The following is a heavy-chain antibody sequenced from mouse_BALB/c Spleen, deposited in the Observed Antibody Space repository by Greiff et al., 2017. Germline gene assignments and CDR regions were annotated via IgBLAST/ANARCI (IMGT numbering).Heavy chain of an antibody. J-gene: IGHJ4*01. V-gene: IGHV3-2*02. CDR1: GYSITSDYA. Sequence: EVKLVESGPGLVKPSQSLSLTCTVTGYSITSDYAWNWIRQFPGNKLEWMGYISYSGSTSYNPSLKSRISITRDTSKNQFFLQLNSVTTEDTATYYCARGGYDYAMDYWGQGTSVTVSS. CDR3: ARGGYDYAMDY. D-gene: IGHD2-2*01. CDR2: ISYSGST.